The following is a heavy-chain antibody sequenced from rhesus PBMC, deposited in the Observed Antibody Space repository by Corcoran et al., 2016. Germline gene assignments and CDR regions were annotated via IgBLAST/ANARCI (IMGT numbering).Heavy chain of an antibody. CDR3: ASDPAGTNLDY. CDR2: IYGSGSST. D-gene: IGHD1-20*01. Sequence: QLQLQESGPGLVKPSETLSVTCAVSGGSISSSYWSWIRQAPWKGLEWIGYIYGSGSSTNYNPSLKSRVTLSVDKSKNQLSQKLSAVTAADTAVYYCASDPAGTNLDYWGQGVLVTVSS. CDR1: GGSISSSY. J-gene: IGHJ4*01. V-gene: IGHV4-169*02.